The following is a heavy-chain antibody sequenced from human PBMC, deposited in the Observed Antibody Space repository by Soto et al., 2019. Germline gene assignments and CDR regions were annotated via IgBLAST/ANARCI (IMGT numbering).Heavy chain of an antibody. CDR3: ARDYYGSSSYYGAICY. V-gene: IGHV3-48*02. D-gene: IGHD3-22*01. Sequence: GGSLRLSCAASGFTFSSYSMNWVRQAPGKGLEWVSYISSSSSTIYYADSVKGRFTISRDNAKNSLYLQMNSLRDEDTAVYYCARDYYGSSSYYGAICYWGQGTLVTVS. CDR2: ISSSSSTI. J-gene: IGHJ4*02. CDR1: GFTFSSYS.